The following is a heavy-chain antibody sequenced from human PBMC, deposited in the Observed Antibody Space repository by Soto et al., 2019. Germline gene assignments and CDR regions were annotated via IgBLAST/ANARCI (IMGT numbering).Heavy chain of an antibody. Sequence: ASVKVSCKASGYTFTSYGISWVRQAPGQGLEWMGWISAYNGNTNYAQKLQGIVTMTTDTSTSTAYMELRSLRSDDAAVYYCARDLYEFWSGLAGPYYFDYWGQGTLVTVSS. D-gene: IGHD3-3*01. J-gene: IGHJ4*02. V-gene: IGHV1-18*01. CDR1: GYTFTSYG. CDR3: ARDLYEFWSGLAGPYYFDY. CDR2: ISAYNGNT.